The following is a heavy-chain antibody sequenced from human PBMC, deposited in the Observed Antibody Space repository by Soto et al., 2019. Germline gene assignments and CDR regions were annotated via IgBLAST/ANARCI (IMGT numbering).Heavy chain of an antibody. D-gene: IGHD3-3*01. CDR2: MSHDENRK. CDR3: AKDYDFWSASVNPYFDS. V-gene: IGHV3-30*18. CDR1: GFTFAHYA. J-gene: IGHJ4*02. Sequence: QAQLVESGGGVVQPGTSLRLSCAASGFTFAHYAMHWVRHSPGKGLELVAFMSHDENRKLYSDSVKGRFTISRDNSKSTLYLQMNRLRAEDSAIYYCAKDYDFWSASVNPYFDSWGLGTLVTVSS.